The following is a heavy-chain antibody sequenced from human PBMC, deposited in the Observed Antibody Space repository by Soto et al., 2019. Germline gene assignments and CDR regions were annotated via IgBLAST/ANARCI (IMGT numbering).Heavy chain of an antibody. CDR2: INAGNGNT. CDR1: GYTLTSYA. J-gene: IGHJ5*02. D-gene: IGHD3-10*01. V-gene: IGHV1-3*01. Sequence: ASVKVSCKASGYTLTSYAMHWVRQARGQRLEWMGWINAGNGNTKYSQKFQGRVTITRDTSASTAYMELSSLRSEDTAVYYCARGLTYYYGSGIYWFDPWGQGTLVTVSS. CDR3: ARGLTYYYGSGIYWFDP.